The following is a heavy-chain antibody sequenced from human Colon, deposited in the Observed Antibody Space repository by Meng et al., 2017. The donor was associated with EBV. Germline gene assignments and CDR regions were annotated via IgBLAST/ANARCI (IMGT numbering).Heavy chain of an antibody. CDR1: GGSITLIAW. D-gene: IGHD4/OR15-4a*01. V-gene: IGHV4-4*02. CDR2: SHHTRYS. Sequence: LQGSRPGVVKASRTLPVICLVSGGSITLIAWRISVLQPPGKGLEWIGQSHHTRYSTFNPPLQSRVAMSVDKSKSQFFLTVRSVTASDTTVYYCARRDYGNYPLKSPWGQGALVTVSS. J-gene: IGHJ5*02. CDR3: ARRDYGNYPLKSP.